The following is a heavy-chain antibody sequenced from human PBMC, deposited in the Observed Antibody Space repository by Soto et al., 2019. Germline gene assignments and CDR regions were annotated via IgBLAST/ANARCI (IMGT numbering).Heavy chain of an antibody. V-gene: IGHV4-39*07. D-gene: IGHD3-10*01. J-gene: IGHJ4*02. CDR1: GGSISSSSYY. CDR2: IYYSGST. Sequence: PSETLSLTCTVSGGSISSSSYYWGWIRQPPGKGLEWIGSIYYSGSTYYNPSLKSRVTISVDKSKNQFSLKLSSVTAADTAVYYCARTMVRGVAIFDYWGQGTLVTVSS. CDR3: ARTMVRGVAIFDY.